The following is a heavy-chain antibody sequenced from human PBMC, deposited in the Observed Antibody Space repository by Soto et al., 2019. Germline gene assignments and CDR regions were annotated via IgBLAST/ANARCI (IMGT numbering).Heavy chain of an antibody. CDR3: ARDRYYYDSSGYAFDI. V-gene: IGHV4-31*03. Sequence: TSETLSLTCTVSGGSIGTFYWSWIRQHPGKGLEWIGYIYYSGSTYYNPSLKSRVTISVDTSKNQFSLKLSSVTAADTAVYYCARDRYYYDSSGYAFDIWGQGTMVTVSS. J-gene: IGHJ3*02. CDR2: IYYSGST. CDR1: GGSIGTFY. D-gene: IGHD3-22*01.